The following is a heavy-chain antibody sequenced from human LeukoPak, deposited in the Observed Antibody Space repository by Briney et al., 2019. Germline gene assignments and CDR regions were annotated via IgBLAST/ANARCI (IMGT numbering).Heavy chain of an antibody. D-gene: IGHD6-19*01. Sequence: SETLSLTCAVSGYSISSGYYWGWIRQPPGKGLEWIGSIYHSGSTYYNPSLKSRVTISVDTSKNQFSLKLSSMTAADTAVYYCARGGYSSGQGGEIAFDYWGQGTLVTVSS. J-gene: IGHJ4*02. CDR3: ARGGYSSGQGGEIAFDY. V-gene: IGHV4-38-2*01. CDR2: IYHSGST. CDR1: GYSISSGYY.